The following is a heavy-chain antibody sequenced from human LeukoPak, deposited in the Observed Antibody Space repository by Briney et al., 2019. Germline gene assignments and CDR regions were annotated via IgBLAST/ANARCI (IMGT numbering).Heavy chain of an antibody. V-gene: IGHV1-24*01. Sequence: GASVKVSCKVSGYTLTELSMHWVRQAPGKGLEWMGGFDPEDGETIYAQKFQGRVTMTEDTSTDTAYMELSRLRSDDTALYYCARGPYYYMDVWGKGTTVTVSS. CDR2: FDPEDGET. CDR3: ARGPYYYMDV. J-gene: IGHJ6*03. CDR1: GYTLTELS.